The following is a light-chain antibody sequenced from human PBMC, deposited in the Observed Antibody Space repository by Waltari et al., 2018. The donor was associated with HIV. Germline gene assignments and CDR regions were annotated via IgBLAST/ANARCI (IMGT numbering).Light chain of an antibody. CDR1: QSLQHSNGKTY. CDR3: LQSLQLPLT. Sequence: DIVMTQTPLSLSVTPGQPASISCKSNQSLQHSNGKTYFYWYLQKSGQPPQFLIYEVSNRFSGVPYRFSGSGSGTDFTLKISRVEAEDVGVYYCLQSLQLPLTFGGGTKVEIK. CDR2: EVS. J-gene: IGKJ4*01. V-gene: IGKV2D-29*01.